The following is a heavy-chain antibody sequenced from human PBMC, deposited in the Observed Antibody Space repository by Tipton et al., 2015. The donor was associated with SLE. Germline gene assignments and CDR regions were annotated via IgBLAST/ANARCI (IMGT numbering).Heavy chain of an antibody. J-gene: IGHJ6*02. CDR2: INSDGSST. Sequence: SLRLSCAASGFTFSSYWMHWVRQAPGKGLVWVSRINSDGSSTSYADSVKGRFTISRDNAKNTLYLQMNSLRAEDTAVYYCARAPDILRFLEWSGDYYGMDVWGQGTPVTVSS. V-gene: IGHV3-74*01. D-gene: IGHD3-3*01. CDR1: GFTFSSYW. CDR3: ARAPDILRFLEWSGDYYGMDV.